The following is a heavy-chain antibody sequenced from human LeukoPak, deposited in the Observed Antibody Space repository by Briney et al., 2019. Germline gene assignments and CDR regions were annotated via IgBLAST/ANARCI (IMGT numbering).Heavy chain of an antibody. J-gene: IGHJ3*02. Sequence: GSLRLSCAASGFTFSSYAMSWVRQAPGKGLEWVSAISGSGGSTYYADSVKGRFTISRDNAKNSLYLQMNSLRAEDTAVYYCAIHSSSGWYSGAFDIWGQGTMVTVSS. D-gene: IGHD6-19*01. V-gene: IGHV3-23*01. CDR2: ISGSGGST. CDR1: GFTFSSYA. CDR3: AIHSSSGWYSGAFDI.